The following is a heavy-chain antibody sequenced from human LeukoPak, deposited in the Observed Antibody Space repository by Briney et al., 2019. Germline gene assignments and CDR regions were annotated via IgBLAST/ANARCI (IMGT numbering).Heavy chain of an antibody. D-gene: IGHD2-2*01. Sequence: PSETLSLTCTVSGGSISSGGYYWSWIRQPPGKGLEWIGYIYHSGSTYYNPSLKSRVTISVDRSKNQFSLKLSSVTAADTAVYYCARVKCSSTSCPNWFDPWGQGTLVTVSS. CDR3: ARVKCSSTSCPNWFDP. CDR2: IYHSGST. CDR1: GGSISSGGYY. J-gene: IGHJ5*02. V-gene: IGHV4-30-2*01.